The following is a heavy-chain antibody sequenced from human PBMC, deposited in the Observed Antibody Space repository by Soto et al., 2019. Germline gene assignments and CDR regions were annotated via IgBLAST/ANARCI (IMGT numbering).Heavy chain of an antibody. J-gene: IGHJ4*02. CDR1: GYTFTSYY. D-gene: IGHD2-2*01. Sequence: QVQLVQSGAEVKKPGASVKISCKSSGYTFTSYYMHWVRQAPGQGLEWMGMINPSGGSTNYAQRFQGRFTMTRDTCTSTVYMDLSDLRSEDTAVYYCARGFCTTTTCLVGDFWGQGTLVTVSS. V-gene: IGHV1-46*01. CDR2: INPSGGST. CDR3: ARGFCTTTTCLVGDF.